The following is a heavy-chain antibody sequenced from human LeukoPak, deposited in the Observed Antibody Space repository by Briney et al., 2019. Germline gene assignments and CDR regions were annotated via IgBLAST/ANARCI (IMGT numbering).Heavy chain of an antibody. CDR1: GGSIGSYY. CDR2: IYYSGST. CDR3: ARGSGGAAAANGTEDPFDY. Sequence: SETLSLTCTVSGGSIGSYYWSWIRQPPGKGLEWIGYIYYSGSTNYNPSLKSRVTISVDTSKNQFSLKLSSVTAADTAVYYCARGSGGAAAANGTEDPFDYWGQGTLVTVSS. J-gene: IGHJ4*02. D-gene: IGHD6-13*01. V-gene: IGHV4-59*01.